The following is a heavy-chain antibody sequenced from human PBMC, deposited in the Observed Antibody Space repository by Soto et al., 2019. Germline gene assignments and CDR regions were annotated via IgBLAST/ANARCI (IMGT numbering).Heavy chain of an antibody. CDR1: DLPIIIHS. D-gene: IGHD2-2*01. CDR3: ARALWGPAGHINWFDP. V-gene: IGHV4-59*11. Sequence: TSKTLPLTDFCSDLPIIIHSLGSTRHRPGKGLEWIGYIYYSGSTNYNPSLKSRVTISVDTSKNQFSLKLSSVTAADTAVYYCARALWGPAGHINWFDPWGQGTLVTVS. CDR2: IYYSGST. J-gene: IGHJ5*02.